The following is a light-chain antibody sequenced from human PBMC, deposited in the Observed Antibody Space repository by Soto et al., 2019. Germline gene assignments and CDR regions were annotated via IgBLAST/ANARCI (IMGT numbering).Light chain of an antibody. J-gene: IGLJ2*01. Sequence: QSALTQPGSVSGSPGQSITISCTGISSDVGGHNYVSWYQQHPGKVPKLMIYEVSNRPSGVSNRFSGSKSGNTASLTISGLQAADEAYYYCSSYTSSSTLVFGGGTQLTVL. CDR1: SSDVGGHNY. CDR2: EVS. CDR3: SSYTSSSTLV. V-gene: IGLV2-14*01.